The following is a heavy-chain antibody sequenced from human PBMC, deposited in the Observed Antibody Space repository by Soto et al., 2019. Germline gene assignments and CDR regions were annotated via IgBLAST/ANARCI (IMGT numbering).Heavy chain of an antibody. Sequence: ASVKVSCKASGYTFTSYGISWVRQAPGQGLEWMGWISAYNGNTNYAQKLQGRVTMTTDTSTSTAYMQLDSVSPEDSAVYYCVRLVGNSWLDYWGQGTLVTVSS. V-gene: IGHV1-18*01. CDR3: VRLVGNSWLDY. J-gene: IGHJ4*02. D-gene: IGHD4-4*01. CDR2: ISAYNGNT. CDR1: GYTFTSYG.